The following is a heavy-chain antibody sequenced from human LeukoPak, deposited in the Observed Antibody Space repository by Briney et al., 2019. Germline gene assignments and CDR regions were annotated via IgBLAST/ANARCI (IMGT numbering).Heavy chain of an antibody. V-gene: IGHV3-66*01. Sequence: PGGSLRLSCAASGFTVSSNYMSWVRQAPGKGLEWVSVIYSGGSTYYADSVKGRFTISRDNSKNTLYLQMNSLRAEDTAVYYCASISGSYLETYFDYWGQGTLVTASS. CDR2: IYSGGST. J-gene: IGHJ4*02. CDR3: ASISGSYLETYFDY. CDR1: GFTVSSNY. D-gene: IGHD1-26*01.